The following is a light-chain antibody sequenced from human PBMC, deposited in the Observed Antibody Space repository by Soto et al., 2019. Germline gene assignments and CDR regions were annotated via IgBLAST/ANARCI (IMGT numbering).Light chain of an antibody. CDR3: KQYKEWPPFT. Sequence: TKAQTTLSLSPGVGATLCCGASQSVNSFLAWYQQKPGQAPRLLILGASTRATGIPARFSGSGSGTEFTLSISSLQSEDSAVYYCKQYKEWPPFTFGPGTRLEIK. V-gene: IGKV3-15*01. J-gene: IGKJ5*01. CDR2: GAS. CDR1: QSVNSF.